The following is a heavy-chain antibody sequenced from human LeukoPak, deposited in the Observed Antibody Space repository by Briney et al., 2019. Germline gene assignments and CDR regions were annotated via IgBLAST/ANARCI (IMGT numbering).Heavy chain of an antibody. CDR2: IYGSGST. V-gene: IGHV4-59*08. D-gene: IGHD5-12*01. J-gene: IGHJ2*01. CDR1: GDSINSYY. Sequence: PSETLSLTCNVSGDSINSYYWSWIRQPPGKGLVWIGYIYGSGSTNYNPSLKSRVTISVDTSKNQFSLKLSSVTAADTAVYYCARHTWYNGYDRYFDLWGRGTLVTVSS. CDR3: ARHTWYNGYDRYFDL.